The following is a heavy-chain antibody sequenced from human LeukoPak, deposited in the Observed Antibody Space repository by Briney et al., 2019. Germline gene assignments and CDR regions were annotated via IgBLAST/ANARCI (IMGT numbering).Heavy chain of an antibody. J-gene: IGHJ3*02. D-gene: IGHD3-16*02. Sequence: SETLSLTCTVSGGSISSYYWSWIRQPPGKGLEWIGYIYYSGSTNYNPSLKSRVTISVDTSKNQFSLKLSSVTAADTAVYYCARHHYDYVWGSYRHDAFDIWGQGTMVTVSS. CDR3: ARHHYDYVWGSYRHDAFDI. V-gene: IGHV4-59*01. CDR2: IYYSGST. CDR1: GGSISSYY.